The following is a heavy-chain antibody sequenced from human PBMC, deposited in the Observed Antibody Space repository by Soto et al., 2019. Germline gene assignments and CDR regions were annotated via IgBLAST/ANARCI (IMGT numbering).Heavy chain of an antibody. D-gene: IGHD3-3*01. CDR2: IYYSGST. J-gene: IGHJ5*02. Sequence: TLSLTCTVSGGSISSSSYYWGWIRQPPGKGLEWIGSIYYSGSTYYNPSLKSRVTISVDTSKNQFSLKLSSVTAADTAVYYCARHQLPDLLRFLDPWGQGTLVTVSS. CDR3: ARHQLPDLLRFLDP. CDR1: GGSISSSSYY. V-gene: IGHV4-39*01.